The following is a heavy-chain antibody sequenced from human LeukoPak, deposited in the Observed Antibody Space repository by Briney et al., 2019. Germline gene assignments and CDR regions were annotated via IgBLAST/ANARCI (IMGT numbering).Heavy chain of an antibody. CDR2: ISRSSSLI. V-gene: IGHV3-48*02. CDR3: ARVGIYYYDSSGSTLAFDI. Sequence: VVSVRLSCAASGFTFSTYSMNWVRQAPGKGPEWVSYISRSSSLIFYADSVKGRFTVSRDIAKNSLYLQMNSLRDEDTAVYYCARVGIYYYDSSGSTLAFDIWGQGTMVTVSS. D-gene: IGHD3-22*01. CDR1: GFTFSTYS. J-gene: IGHJ3*02.